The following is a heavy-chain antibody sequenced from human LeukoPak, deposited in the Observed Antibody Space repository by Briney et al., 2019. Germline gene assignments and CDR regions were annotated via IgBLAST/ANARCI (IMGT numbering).Heavy chain of an antibody. CDR2: IYYSGST. Sequence: SETLSLTCTVSGGSISSGDYYWSWIRQPPGKGLEWIGYIYYSGSTYYNPSLKSRVTISVDTSKNQFSLKLSSVTAADTAVYYCAREALNDYGDNWFDPWGPGTLVTVSS. CDR1: GGSISSGDYY. J-gene: IGHJ5*02. D-gene: IGHD4-17*01. V-gene: IGHV4-30-4*08. CDR3: AREALNDYGDNWFDP.